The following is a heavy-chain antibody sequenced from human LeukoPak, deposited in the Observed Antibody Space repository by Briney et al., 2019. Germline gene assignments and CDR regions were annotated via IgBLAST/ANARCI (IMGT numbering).Heavy chain of an antibody. J-gene: IGHJ4*02. CDR2: IYYSGTP. CDR1: GGSISTYS. Sequence: SETMSLTCTVSGGSISTYSWSWIRQPPGKGLEWIGYIYYSGTPNYNSSLKSRVTISVDTSKNQFSLKLSSVTAADTAVYYCARLDSSGYYVDYWGQGTLVTVSS. CDR3: ARLDSSGYYVDY. D-gene: IGHD3-22*01. V-gene: IGHV4-59*08.